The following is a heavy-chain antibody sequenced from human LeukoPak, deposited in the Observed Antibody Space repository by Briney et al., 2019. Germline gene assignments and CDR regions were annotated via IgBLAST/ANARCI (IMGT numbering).Heavy chain of an antibody. Sequence: GASVKASCKASGYTFTSYGISWVRQAPGQGLEWMGWISAYNGNTNYAQKLQGRVTMTTDTSTSTAYMELRSLRSDDTAVYCCARHGGGSSIASYYFDYWGQGTLVTVSS. J-gene: IGHJ4*02. D-gene: IGHD2-2*01. CDR2: ISAYNGNT. CDR3: ARHGGGSSIASYYFDY. V-gene: IGHV1-18*01. CDR1: GYTFTSYG.